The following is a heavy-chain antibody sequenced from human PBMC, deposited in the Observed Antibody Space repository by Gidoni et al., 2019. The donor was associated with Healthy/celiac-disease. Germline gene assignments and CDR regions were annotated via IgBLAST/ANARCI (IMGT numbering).Heavy chain of an antibody. CDR3: ARENINVAPASLYYYYGMDV. CDR2: IIPILGIA. D-gene: IGHD2-15*01. J-gene: IGHJ6*02. CDR1: GGTFSSYA. Sequence: QVQLVQSGAEVKKPGSSVKVSCKASGGTFSSYAISWVRQAPGQGLEWMGRIIPILGIANYAQKFQGRVTITADKSTSTAYMELSSLRSEDTAVYYCARENINVAPASLYYYYGMDVWGQGTTVTVSS. V-gene: IGHV1-69*04.